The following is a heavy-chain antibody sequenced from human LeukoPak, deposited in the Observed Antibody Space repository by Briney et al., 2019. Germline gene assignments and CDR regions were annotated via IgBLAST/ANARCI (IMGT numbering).Heavy chain of an antibody. V-gene: IGHV3-48*03. J-gene: IGHJ4*02. CDR1: GFTFSTYE. CDR3: VSLYSSSWYRGGY. CDR2: ISRSGSTI. Sequence: GGSLRLSCAVSGFTFSTYEMNWVRQAPGKGLEWVSYISRSGSTIYYADSVKGRFTISRDNAKNSLYLQMNSLRAEDTGVYYCVSLYSSSWYRGGYWGQGTLVTVSS. D-gene: IGHD6-13*01.